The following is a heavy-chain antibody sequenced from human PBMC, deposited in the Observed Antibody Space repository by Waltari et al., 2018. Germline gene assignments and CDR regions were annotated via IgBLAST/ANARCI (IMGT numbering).Heavy chain of an antibody. D-gene: IGHD6-19*01. CDR3: ASEPYSSGWYAERDY. CDR2: LYTSGST. Sequence: QVQLQESGPGLVKPSETLSLTCTVSGGSISSYYWSWIRQPAGKGLEWIGRLYTSGSTNYTPSLKRRVTMSVDTSKNPFSLKLSSVTAADTAVYYCASEPYSSGWYAERDYWGQGTLVTVSS. V-gene: IGHV4-4*07. CDR1: GGSISSYY. J-gene: IGHJ4*02.